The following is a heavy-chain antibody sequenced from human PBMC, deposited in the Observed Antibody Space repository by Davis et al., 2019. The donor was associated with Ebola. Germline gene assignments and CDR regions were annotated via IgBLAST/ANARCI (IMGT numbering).Heavy chain of an antibody. CDR3: ARGRERVGATAPYYGMDV. J-gene: IGHJ6*02. D-gene: IGHD5-18*01. V-gene: IGHV1-46*01. CDR1: GYTFITYY. CDR2: INPGGGIT. Sequence: AASVKVSCKASGYTFITYYIHWVRQAPGQGLEWMGIINPGGGITTYAQKFQGRVTMTRDTSTSTAYMELSRLRSDDTAVYYCARGRERVGATAPYYGMDVWGQGTTVTVSS.